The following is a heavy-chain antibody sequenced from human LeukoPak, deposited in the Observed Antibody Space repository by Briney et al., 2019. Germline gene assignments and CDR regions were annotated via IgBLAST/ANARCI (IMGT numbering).Heavy chain of an antibody. V-gene: IGHV3-23*01. D-gene: IGHD3-16*01. J-gene: IGHJ4*02. CDR2: ISGSGAST. Sequence: QTGGSLRLSCAASGFTFSSYAMSWVRQAPGKGLEWVSTISGSGASTFYADSVKGRFIISRDNSKNTLYLQMSTLRAEDTAVYYCAKVWASTLLTGYFDYWGPGTLVTVSS. CDR1: GFTFSSYA. CDR3: AKVWASTLLTGYFDY.